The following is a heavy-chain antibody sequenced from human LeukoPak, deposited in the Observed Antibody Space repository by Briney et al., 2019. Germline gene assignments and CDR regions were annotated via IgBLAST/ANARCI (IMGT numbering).Heavy chain of an antibody. CDR3: ARGARGIYAFDY. CDR1: GFTFSSYW. D-gene: IGHD5/OR15-5a*01. Sequence: GGSLRLSCAASGFTFSSYWMHWVRQTPGKGLVWVSRINSDERNTNYADSVKGRFTTSRDNAKNTVYLQMNSLRVEDTAVYYCARGARGIYAFDYWGQGTLATVSS. J-gene: IGHJ4*02. CDR2: INSDERNT. V-gene: IGHV3-74*01.